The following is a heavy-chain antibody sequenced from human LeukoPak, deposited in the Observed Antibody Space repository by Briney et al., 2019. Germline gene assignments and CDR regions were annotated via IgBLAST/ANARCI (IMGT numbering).Heavy chain of an antibody. J-gene: IGHJ4*02. CDR3: ARALSSWEPFDY. CDR2: IYYSGST. CDR1: GGSISSHC. V-gene: IGHV4-59*11. Sequence: SETLSLTCTVSGGSISSHCWSWIRQPPGKGLEWIGYIYYSGSTNYNPSLKSRVTISVDTSKNQFSLKLSSVTAADTAVYYCARALSSWEPFDYWGQGTLVTVSS. D-gene: IGHD1-26*01.